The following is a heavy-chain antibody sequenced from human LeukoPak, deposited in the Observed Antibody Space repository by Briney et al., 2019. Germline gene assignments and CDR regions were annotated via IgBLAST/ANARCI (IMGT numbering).Heavy chain of an antibody. CDR3: AKSNGYGLVDI. D-gene: IGHD3-10*01. CDR2: VFTSAIISGNT. CDR1: GGSISSYY. J-gene: IGHJ3*02. Sequence: SETLSLTCTVSGGSISSYYWSWIRQPPGKGLEWIGRVFTSAIISGNTNYNPSLKSRVTMSVDSSRNQFSLKLNSVTAADTAVYYCAKSNGYGLVDIWGQGTMVTVSS. V-gene: IGHV4-4*07.